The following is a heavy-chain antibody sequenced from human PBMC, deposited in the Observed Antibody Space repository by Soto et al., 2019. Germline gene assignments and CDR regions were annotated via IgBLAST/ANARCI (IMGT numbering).Heavy chain of an antibody. CDR1: GYTFNNYG. Sequence: ASVKVSCKASGYTFNNYGISWVRQVPGQGLEWMGWISGYNGNTNYAQKIQGRATVTRDTSTSTAYMELRSLRSDDTAVYYCSVWSGYPKDYFDYWGQGTLVTVSS. CDR3: SVWSGYPKDYFDY. CDR2: ISGYNGNT. J-gene: IGHJ4*02. V-gene: IGHV1-18*01. D-gene: IGHD3-16*01.